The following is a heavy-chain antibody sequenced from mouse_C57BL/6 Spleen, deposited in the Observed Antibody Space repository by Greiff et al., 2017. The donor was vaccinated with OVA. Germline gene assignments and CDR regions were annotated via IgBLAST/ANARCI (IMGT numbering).Heavy chain of an antibody. CDR3: ARVARSSWFAY. D-gene: IGHD3-1*01. CDR1: GFTFSDYY. J-gene: IGHJ3*01. V-gene: IGHV5-16*01. CDR2: INYDGSST. Sequence: EVQVVESEGGLVQPGSSMKLSCTASGFTFSDYYMAWVRQVPEKGLEWVANINYDGSSTYYLDSLKSRFIISRDNAKNMLYLQMSSLKSEDTATYYCARVARSSWFAYWGQGTLVTVSA.